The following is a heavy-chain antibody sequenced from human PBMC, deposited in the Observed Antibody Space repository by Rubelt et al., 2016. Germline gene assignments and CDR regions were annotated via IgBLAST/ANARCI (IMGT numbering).Heavy chain of an antibody. CDR2: TYYRSKWYN. V-gene: IGHV6-1*01. Sequence: KPSQTLSLTCAISGDSVSSNSAAWNWIRQSPSRGLEWLGRTYYRSKWYNDYAESVKSRITINADTSKNQFSLQLRSVIPEDTAVYYCANRGSGVYSSGCGRWGQGTLVTVSS. J-gene: IGHJ4*02. CDR3: ANRGSGVYSSGCGR. CDR1: GDSVSSNSAA. D-gene: IGHD6-19*01.